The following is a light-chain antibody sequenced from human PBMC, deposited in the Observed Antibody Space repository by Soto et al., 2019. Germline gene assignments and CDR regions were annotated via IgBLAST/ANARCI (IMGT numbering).Light chain of an antibody. CDR2: GAS. Sequence: IVMTQSPATLSVSPGERATLFCRASQSVSTNLAWYQQKPGQAPRLLIYGASTRATGVPARFSGSGSGTEFTLTISNLQSEDFAVYYCQQYDNWFITFGQGTRLEMK. CDR1: QSVSTN. J-gene: IGKJ5*01. CDR3: QQYDNWFIT. V-gene: IGKV3-15*01.